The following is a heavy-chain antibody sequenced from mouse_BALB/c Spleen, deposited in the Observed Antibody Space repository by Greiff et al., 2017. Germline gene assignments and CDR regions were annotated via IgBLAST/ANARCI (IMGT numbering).Heavy chain of an antibody. V-gene: IGHV1S56*01. CDR2: IYPGDGST. CDR3: ARRRDGNYFAY. Sequence: VQLQQSGPELVKPGASVKISCKASGYTFTSYDINWVKQRPGQGLEWIGWIYPGDGSTKYNEKFKGKATLTADKSSSTAYMQLSSLTSENSAVYFCARRRDGNYFAYWGQGTLVTVSA. D-gene: IGHD2-1*01. J-gene: IGHJ3*01. CDR1: GYTFTSYD.